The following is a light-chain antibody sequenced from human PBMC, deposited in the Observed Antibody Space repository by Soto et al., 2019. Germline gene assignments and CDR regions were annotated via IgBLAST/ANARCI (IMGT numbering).Light chain of an antibody. Sequence: SVLTQPPSVSGAPGQTLTISCTGSSSNLGAGYDVHWYQQLPGRAPKLLIYGNTNRPSGVPDRFAGSQSGTSVSLALTGLRGEDEGDDHCQSYDSSLRNAVFVGGTKVTVL. CDR1: SSNLGAGYD. CDR3: QSYDSSLRNAV. J-gene: IGLJ2*01. V-gene: IGLV1-40*01. CDR2: GNT.